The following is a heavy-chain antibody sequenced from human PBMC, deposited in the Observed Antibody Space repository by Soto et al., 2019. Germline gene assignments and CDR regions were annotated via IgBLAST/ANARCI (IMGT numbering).Heavy chain of an antibody. J-gene: IGHJ4*02. D-gene: IGHD4-17*01. Sequence: SETLSLTCTVSGGSISSGGYYWSWIRQHPGKGLEWIRYIYYSGSTYYNPSLKSRVTISVDTSKNQFSLKLSSVTAADTAVYYCARSPTTVTTFDYWGQGTLVTVSS. V-gene: IGHV4-31*03. CDR1: GGSISSGGYY. CDR3: ARSPTTVTTFDY. CDR2: IYYSGST.